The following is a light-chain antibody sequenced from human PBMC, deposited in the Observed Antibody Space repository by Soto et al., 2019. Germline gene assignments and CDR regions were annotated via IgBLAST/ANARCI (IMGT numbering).Light chain of an antibody. CDR3: YSYPGTSTLL. V-gene: IGLV2-14*01. Sequence: QSVLAQPAYVSGSPGQSITISCTGTTSDIGTYSYVSCYQQHAGKAPKLIIYEVSHRPSGVSNRFSGSKSGSTASLTISGLQAEVVSHYYCYSYPGTSTLLFATGTNVAVL. CDR1: TSDIGTYSY. CDR2: EVS. J-gene: IGLJ1*01.